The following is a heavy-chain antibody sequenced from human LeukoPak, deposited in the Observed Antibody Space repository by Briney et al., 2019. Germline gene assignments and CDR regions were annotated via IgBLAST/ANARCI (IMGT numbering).Heavy chain of an antibody. J-gene: IGHJ4*02. CDR3: ARYCSGGSCYPY. D-gene: IGHD2-15*01. CDR1: GFTFDDYA. CDR2: ISGDGGST. Sequence: GGSLRLSCAASGFTFDDYAMHWVRQAPGKGLEWVSLISGDGGSTYYADSVKGRFTISRDNSKNSLYLQMNSLRAEDTAVYYCARYCSGGSCYPYWGQGTLVTVSS. V-gene: IGHV3-43*02.